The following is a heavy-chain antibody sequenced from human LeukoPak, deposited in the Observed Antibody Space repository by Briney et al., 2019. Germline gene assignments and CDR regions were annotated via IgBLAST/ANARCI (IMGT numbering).Heavy chain of an antibody. CDR1: GGSFSGYY. CDR2: INHSGST. V-gene: IGHV4-34*01. D-gene: IGHD3-22*01. CDR3: ARAKDDSSGYIPGDAFDI. Sequence: KSSETLSLTCAVYGGSFSGYYWSWIRQPPGKGLEWIGEINHSGSTNYNPSLKSRVTISVDTSKNQFSLKLSSVTAADTAVYYCARAKDDSSGYIPGDAFDIWGQGTMVTVSS. J-gene: IGHJ3*02.